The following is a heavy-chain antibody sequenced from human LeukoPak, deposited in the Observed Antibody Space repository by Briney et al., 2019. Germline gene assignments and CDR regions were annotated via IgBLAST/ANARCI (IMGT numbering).Heavy chain of an antibody. J-gene: IGHJ4*02. D-gene: IGHD3-22*01. CDR2: ISDTGTT. V-gene: IGHV4-59*01. Sequence: PSETLSLTCTVSGGSISSYYWNWIRQPPGKGPEWIGCISDTGTTKYNPAFKSRVTISVDTSKNQFSLKLSSVTAADTAVYYCARLSRSGYLDYWGQGTLVTVSS. CDR1: GGSISSYY. CDR3: ARLSRSGYLDY.